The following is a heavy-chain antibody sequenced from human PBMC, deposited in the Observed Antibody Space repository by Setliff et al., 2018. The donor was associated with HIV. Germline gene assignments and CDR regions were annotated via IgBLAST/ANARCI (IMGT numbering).Heavy chain of an antibody. V-gene: IGHV4-34*01. J-gene: IGHJ4*02. D-gene: IGHD3-3*01. Sequence: LSLTCAVYGGSFSGYYWSWIRQPPGKGLEWIGEINHSGSTNYNPSLKSRVTISVDTSKNQFSLKLSSVTAADTAVYYCARGRSGYYLGWGQGTLVTVSS. CDR1: GGSFSGYY. CDR3: ARGRSGYYLG. CDR2: INHSGST.